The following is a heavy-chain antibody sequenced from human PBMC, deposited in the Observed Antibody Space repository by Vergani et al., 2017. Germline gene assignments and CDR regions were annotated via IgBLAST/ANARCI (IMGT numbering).Heavy chain of an antibody. CDR1: GGSFSGYY. J-gene: IGHJ4*02. Sequence: QVQLQQWGAGLLKPSETLSLTCAVYGGSFSGYYWSWIRQPPGKGLEWIGEINHSGSTNYNPSLKSRVTISVDTSKNQFSLKLSSVTAADTAVYYCARASSGSHYSIRYYFDYWGQGTLVTVSS. V-gene: IGHV4-34*01. CDR2: INHSGST. D-gene: IGHD1-26*01. CDR3: ARASSGSHYSIRYYFDY.